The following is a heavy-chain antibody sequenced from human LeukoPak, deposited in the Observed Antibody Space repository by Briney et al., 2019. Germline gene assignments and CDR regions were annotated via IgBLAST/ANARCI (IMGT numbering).Heavy chain of an antibody. CDR3: ARENSDSWYLDY. CDR2: IYNSGST. J-gene: IGHJ4*02. Sequence: SETLSLTCTVSGGSISTYYWSWIRQPPGKGLEWIGYIYNSGSTNYNPSLKSRVTISVDTSKNQFSLKLSSVTAADTAVYYCARENSDSWYLDYWGQGTLVTVSS. CDR1: GGSISTYY. V-gene: IGHV4-59*01. D-gene: IGHD6-13*01.